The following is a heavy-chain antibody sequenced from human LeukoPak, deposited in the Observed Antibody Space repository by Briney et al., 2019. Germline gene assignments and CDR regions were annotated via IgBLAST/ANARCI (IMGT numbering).Heavy chain of an antibody. D-gene: IGHD4-17*01. Sequence: PSETLSLTCTVSGGSISSYYWSWIRQPPGKGLEWIGYIYYSGSTNYNPSLKSRVTISVDTSKSQFSLKLSSVTAADTAVYYCARDDYGDYVFSYWGQGTLVTVSS. V-gene: IGHV4-59*01. CDR2: IYYSGST. J-gene: IGHJ4*02. CDR1: GGSISSYY. CDR3: ARDDYGDYVFSY.